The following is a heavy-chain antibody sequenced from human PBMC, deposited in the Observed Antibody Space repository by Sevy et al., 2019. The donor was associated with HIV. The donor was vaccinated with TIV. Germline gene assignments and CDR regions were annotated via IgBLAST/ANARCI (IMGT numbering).Heavy chain of an antibody. Sequence: SETLSLTCTVSGCSITSLYWNWIRQPPGKGLEWIANIYYNGHINYNPSLKSRVTLSLDTSKNQFSLRVSSVTAADTAMYYCAGENAWGRGYSWGQGTLVTVSS. CDR1: GCSITSLY. CDR2: IYYNGHI. CDR3: AGENAWGRGYS. J-gene: IGHJ4*02. D-gene: IGHD1-26*01. V-gene: IGHV4-59*08.